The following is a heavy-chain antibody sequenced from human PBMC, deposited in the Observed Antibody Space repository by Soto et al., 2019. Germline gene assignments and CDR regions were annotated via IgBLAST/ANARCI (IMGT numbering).Heavy chain of an antibody. CDR2: IYYSGST. CDR1: GGSISSGGYY. CDR3: ARDRPHYGSGSYTVESLDY. Sequence: QVQLQESGPGLVKPSQTLSLTCTVSGGSISSGGYYWSWIRQHPGKGLEWIGYIYYSGSTYYNPSLQCSVTMSVDTSKNPFSLKLSSVTAADTAVYYCARDRPHYGSGSYTVESLDYWGQGTLVTVSS. D-gene: IGHD3-10*01. J-gene: IGHJ4*02. V-gene: IGHV4-31*01.